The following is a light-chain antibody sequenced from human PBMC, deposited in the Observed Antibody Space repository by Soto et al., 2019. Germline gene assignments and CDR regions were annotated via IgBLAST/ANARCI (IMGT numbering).Light chain of an antibody. CDR2: EVR. CDR1: SSDVGAYND. V-gene: IGLV2-14*01. J-gene: IGLJ1*01. Sequence: QSALTQPASVSGSPGQSITISCTGTSSDVGAYNDVSWYQQYPGKAPKVIIFEVRKRPSGVSNRFSGSKSGDTASLTISGLQAEDEADYYCSSYRSSTTFVSGTGTKLTVL. CDR3: SSYRSSTTFV.